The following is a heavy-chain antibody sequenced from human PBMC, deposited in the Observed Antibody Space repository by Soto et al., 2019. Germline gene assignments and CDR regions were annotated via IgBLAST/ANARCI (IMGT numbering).Heavy chain of an antibody. J-gene: IGHJ1*01. CDR3: VRGGGGGLVEH. CDR1: GFPFSDYY. V-gene: IGHV3-11*06. D-gene: IGHD2-21*01. Sequence: PGGSLRLSCPTSGFPFSDYYMSWIRQAPGKGLEWLSHISPKSTYRNYADSVKGRFTISRDNTQSSLFLQMNSLGVEDTAVYYCVRGGGGGLVEHWRQGVLVTVSS. CDR2: ISPKSTYR.